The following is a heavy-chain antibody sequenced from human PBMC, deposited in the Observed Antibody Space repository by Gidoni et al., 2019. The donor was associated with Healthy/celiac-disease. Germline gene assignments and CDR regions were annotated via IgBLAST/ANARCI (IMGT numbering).Heavy chain of an antibody. CDR1: GFTFSSYG. D-gene: IGHD1-26*01. J-gene: IGHJ4*02. Sequence: QVQLVESGGGVVQPGRSLRLSCAASGFTFSSYGMHWVRQAPGKGLEWLAVIWYDGSNKYYADSVKGRFTISRDNSKNTLYLQMNSLRAEDTAVYYCAREGGSYPYYFDYWGQGTLVTVSS. V-gene: IGHV3-33*01. CDR2: IWYDGSNK. CDR3: AREGGSYPYYFDY.